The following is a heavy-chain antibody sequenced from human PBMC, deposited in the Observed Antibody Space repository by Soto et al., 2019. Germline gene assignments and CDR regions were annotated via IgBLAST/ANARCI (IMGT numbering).Heavy chain of an antibody. CDR1: GFSLSSSGVG. V-gene: IGHV2-5*01. J-gene: IGHJ6*02. Sequence: ASGPTLVNPTQTLTLTCTFSGFSLSSSGVGVGWIRQPPGKSLEWLAVLYFNGDRRRSPSLENRLTITKDTSKNQVILTMTNMDPVDTATYYCIYRRAAYDYHGLDVWGQGTTVTVSS. CDR3: IYRRAAYDYHGLDV. D-gene: IGHD6-25*01. CDR2: LYFNGDR.